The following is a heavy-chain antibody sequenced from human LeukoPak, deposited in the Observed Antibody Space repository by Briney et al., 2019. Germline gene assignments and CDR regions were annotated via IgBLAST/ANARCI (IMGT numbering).Heavy chain of an antibody. CDR2: INPNSGGT. CDR3: ARDGGLGYFDY. Sequence: ASVKVSCKASGYTFTGYYMHWVRQAPGQGLEWMGWINPNSGGTNYAQKFQGWVTMTRDTSISTAYMELRSLRSDDTAVYYCARDGGLGYFDYWGQGTLVTVSS. J-gene: IGHJ4*02. V-gene: IGHV1-2*04. D-gene: IGHD2-15*01. CDR1: GYTFTGYY.